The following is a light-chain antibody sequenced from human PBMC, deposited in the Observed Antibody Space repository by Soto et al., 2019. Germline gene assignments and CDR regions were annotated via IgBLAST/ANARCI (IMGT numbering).Light chain of an antibody. V-gene: IGKV3-20*01. CDR3: QQYGRSPFT. CDR2: GAS. Sequence: EIVLTQSPGALSLSPGERATLSCRASQRITNNFLAWFQQKPGLAPRLLIHGASTRASGVPGRFSGGGSGPDFVLTISRLEPEDFAVYYCQQYGRSPFTFGQGTKLQIK. J-gene: IGKJ2*01. CDR1: QRITNNF.